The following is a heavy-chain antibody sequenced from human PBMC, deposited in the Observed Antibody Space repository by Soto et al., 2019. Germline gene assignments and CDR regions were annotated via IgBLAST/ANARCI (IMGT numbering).Heavy chain of an antibody. CDR1: GYTFTSYG. J-gene: IGHJ4*02. CDR3: ARGPSYSSNWYWSYFDY. Sequence: QVQLVQSGAEVKKPGASVKVSCKASGYTFTSYGISWVRQAPGQGLEWMGWISAYNGNTHYAQKFQGRVTMTTDTSTSTAYMELRSLTSDDTAVYYWARGPSYSSNWYWSYFDYWGQGTLVTVSS. CDR2: ISAYNGNT. V-gene: IGHV1-18*01. D-gene: IGHD6-13*01.